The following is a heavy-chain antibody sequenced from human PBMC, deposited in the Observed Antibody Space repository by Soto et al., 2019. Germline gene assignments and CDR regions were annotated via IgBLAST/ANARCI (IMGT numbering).Heavy chain of an antibody. D-gene: IGHD2-15*01. Sequence: EVQLVQSGAEVKKPGESLRISCKGTGYSFTSYWISWVRQMPGKGLEWMGRIDPSDSYTNYSPSFQGHVTISADKSISTAYLQWSSLKASDTAMYYCARRTPYWDYYYGMDVWGQGTTVTVSS. J-gene: IGHJ6*02. V-gene: IGHV5-10-1*03. CDR2: IDPSDSYT. CDR3: ARRTPYWDYYYGMDV. CDR1: GYSFTSYW.